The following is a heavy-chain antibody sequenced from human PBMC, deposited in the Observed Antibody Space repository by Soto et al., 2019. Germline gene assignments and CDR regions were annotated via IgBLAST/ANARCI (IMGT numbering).Heavy chain of an antibody. Sequence: GGSLRLSCAASGFTFSSYAMHWVRQAPGKGLEWVAVISYDGSNKYYADSVKGRFTISRDNSKNTLYLQMNSLRAEDTAVYYCARDSRDSSGYPNWFDPWGQGALVTVSS. CDR2: ISYDGSNK. J-gene: IGHJ5*02. V-gene: IGHV3-30-3*01. CDR1: GFTFSSYA. CDR3: ARDSRDSSGYPNWFDP. D-gene: IGHD3-22*01.